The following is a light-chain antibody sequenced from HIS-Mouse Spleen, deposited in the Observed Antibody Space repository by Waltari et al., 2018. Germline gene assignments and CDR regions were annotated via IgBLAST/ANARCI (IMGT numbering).Light chain of an antibody. CDR2: EDS. CDR1: PLPTNS. Sequence: SYELTQPPSVSVSPAQTASLTCSADPLPTNSDYSYQPTSGRAPVLVIYEDSKRPSGIHERFSGSSSGTMATLTISGAQVEDEADYYCYSTDSSGNHRVFGGGTKLTVL. CDR3: YSTDSSGNHRV. J-gene: IGLJ2*01. V-gene: IGLV3-10*01.